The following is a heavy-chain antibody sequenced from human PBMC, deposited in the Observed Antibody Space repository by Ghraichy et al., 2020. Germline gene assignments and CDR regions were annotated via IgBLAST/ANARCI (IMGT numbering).Heavy chain of an antibody. D-gene: IGHD3-22*01. CDR2: VSASGVST. CDR1: RFTFSRCD. Sequence: GGSLRLSCAASRFTFSRCDMSWVRQAPGKGLEWVSAVSASGVSTYYADSVKGRFGISRDNSKNTLYLQMNSLRAEDTAVYYCAKSAMIATYWYFDLWGRGTLVTVSS. CDR3: AKSAMIATYWYFDL. V-gene: IGHV3-23*01. J-gene: IGHJ2*01.